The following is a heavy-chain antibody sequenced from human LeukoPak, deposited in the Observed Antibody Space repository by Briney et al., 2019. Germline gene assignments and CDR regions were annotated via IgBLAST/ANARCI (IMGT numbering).Heavy chain of an antibody. CDR2: IYYSRST. J-gene: IGHJ4*02. CDR3: ARFGTSGYYYYFDY. V-gene: IGHV4-59*01. CDR1: GGSISRYY. D-gene: IGHD3-22*01. Sequence: SETLSLTCTVSGGSISRYYWSWVRQTPGGGLEGIGYIYYSRSTHYHPSLMSRVTISLDTSKNQFSLKLIYVTAADTAVYYCARFGTSGYYYYFDYLGQGSLVTVS.